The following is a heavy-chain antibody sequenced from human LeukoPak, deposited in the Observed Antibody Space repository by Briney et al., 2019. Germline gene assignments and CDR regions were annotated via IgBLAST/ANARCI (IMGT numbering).Heavy chain of an antibody. CDR2: INHSGST. V-gene: IGHV4-34*01. CDR3: ARVGRINTMVRGVKRGNFDY. D-gene: IGHD3-10*01. Sequence: PSETLSLTCAVYGGSFSGYYWSWIRQPPGKGLEWIGEINHSGSTNYNPSLKSRVTISVDTSKNQISLKLSSVTAADTAVYYCARVGRINTMVRGVKRGNFDYWGQGTLVTVSS. CDR1: GGSFSGYY. J-gene: IGHJ4*02.